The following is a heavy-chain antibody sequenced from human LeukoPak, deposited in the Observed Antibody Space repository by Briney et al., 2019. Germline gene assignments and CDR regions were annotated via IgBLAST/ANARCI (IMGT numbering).Heavy chain of an antibody. V-gene: IGHV3-33*08. CDR1: GFTFRNYV. CDR2: IWYDGSNK. J-gene: IGHJ4*02. Sequence: GGSLRLSCAASGFTFRNYVIHWVRQAPGKGLEWVALIWYDGSNKYYADSVKGRFTISRDNSKNTLYLQMNSLRAEDTAVYYCARDRDAEWPLRILDYWGQGTLVTVSS. CDR3: ARDRDAEWPLRILDY. D-gene: IGHD3-3*01.